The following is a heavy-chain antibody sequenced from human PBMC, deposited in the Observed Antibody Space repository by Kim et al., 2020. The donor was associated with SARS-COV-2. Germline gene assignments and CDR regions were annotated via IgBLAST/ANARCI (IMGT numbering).Heavy chain of an antibody. Sequence: ADSVKGRFTISRDNAKASLYLQMNSLRAEDTAVYYCDVYFYDILTGLTDYWGQGTLLTVSS. J-gene: IGHJ4*02. V-gene: IGHV3-21*01. D-gene: IGHD3-9*01. CDR3: DVYFYDILTGLTDY.